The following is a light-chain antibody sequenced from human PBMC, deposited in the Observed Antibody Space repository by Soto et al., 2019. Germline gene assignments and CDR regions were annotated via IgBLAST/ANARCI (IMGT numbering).Light chain of an antibody. CDR1: QSVTSN. J-gene: IGKJ5*01. Sequence: EIVMTQSPATLSVSRGDRATLSCRASQSVTSNLAWYQQKPGQAPRLLMYGVSTRATGIPARFGGSGSATEFTLTISRLEPEDFAVHYCQQYGSSLITFGQVTRLEI. V-gene: IGKV3-15*01. CDR3: QQYGSSLIT. CDR2: GVS.